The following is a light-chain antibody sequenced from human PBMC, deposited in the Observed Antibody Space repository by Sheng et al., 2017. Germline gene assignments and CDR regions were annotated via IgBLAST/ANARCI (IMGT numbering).Light chain of an antibody. J-gene: IGKJ4*01. Sequence: EIVLTQSPGTLSLSPGERAILSCRASQSVGNNYLAWYQQKPGQTPRLLIYEASRGATGIPDRFNGSGSGTDFTLTINRLEPEDFAVYYCQQYDKWPLTFGGGTKVEIK. CDR1: QSVGNNY. CDR3: QQYDKWPLT. V-gene: IGKV3-20*01. CDR2: EAS.